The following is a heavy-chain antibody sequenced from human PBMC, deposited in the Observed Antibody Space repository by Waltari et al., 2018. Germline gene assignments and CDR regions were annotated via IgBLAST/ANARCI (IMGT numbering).Heavy chain of an antibody. CDR1: GDSVRSSYW. Sequence: QFELRESGPGLVTPSGPLSLTCTASGDSVRSSYWWSWVRQPPGKGLEWIGQVHGSGKANYNPAFAGRVTVSLSMSANLFFLEVTSATAADTAVYYCARDRGRGLYLDSWGQGALVTVSP. J-gene: IGHJ4*02. V-gene: IGHV4-4*02. CDR3: ARDRGRGLYLDS. CDR2: VHGSGKA. D-gene: IGHD2-15*01.